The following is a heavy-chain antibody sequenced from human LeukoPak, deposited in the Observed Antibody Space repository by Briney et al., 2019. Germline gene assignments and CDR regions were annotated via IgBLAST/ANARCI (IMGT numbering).Heavy chain of an antibody. CDR3: AREDHSKYEY. D-gene: IGHD4-11*01. Sequence: PGGSLRLSCVAPGFTFSNYWMSWVRQAPGKGPEWVASIKQDGSEKFYVDSVKGRFTISKDNAKNSLYLQMNSLRAEDTAVYYCAREDHSKYEYWGQGTLVTVSS. J-gene: IGHJ4*02. V-gene: IGHV3-7*01. CDR1: GFTFSNYW. CDR2: IKQDGSEK.